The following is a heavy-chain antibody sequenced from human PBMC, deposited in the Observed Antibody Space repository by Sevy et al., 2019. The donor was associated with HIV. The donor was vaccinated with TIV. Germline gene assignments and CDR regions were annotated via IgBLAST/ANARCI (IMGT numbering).Heavy chain of an antibody. CDR2: ISYSSNYI. Sequence: GGSLRLSCTASGFSFSTYMMNWVRQAPGKGLEWVASISYSSNYIYYADSLKGRFTISRDNAKNSQFLQMNSLRAEDTAVYYCARPYGSGSWEAFDVWGQGTMVTVSS. J-gene: IGHJ3*01. CDR1: GFSFSTYM. D-gene: IGHD3-10*01. V-gene: IGHV3-21*01. CDR3: ARPYGSGSWEAFDV.